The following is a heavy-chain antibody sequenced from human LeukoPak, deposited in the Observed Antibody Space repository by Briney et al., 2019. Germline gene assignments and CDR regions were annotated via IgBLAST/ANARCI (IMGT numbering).Heavy chain of an antibody. D-gene: IGHD1-26*01. CDR3: ARHAVGGRYYVPFDY. CDR1: GYSFADYW. CDR2: IYPADSDI. J-gene: IGHJ4*02. Sequence: GESLKISCKGSGYSFADYWIGWVRQLPGKGLEWMGIIYPADSDIRYSSSFQGQVTISADRSISTAYLQWSSLKDSDTAMYYCARHAVGGRYYVPFDYWGQGTLVTVSS. V-gene: IGHV5-51*01.